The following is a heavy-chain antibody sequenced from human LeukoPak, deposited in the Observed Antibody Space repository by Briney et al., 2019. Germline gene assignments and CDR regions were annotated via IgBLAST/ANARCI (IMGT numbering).Heavy chain of an antibody. V-gene: IGHV3-30*04. Sequence: PGRSLRLSCAASGFTFSSYAMHWVRQAPGKGLEWVAVISYDGSNKYYADSVRGRFTISRDNSKNMLYLQMNSLRAEDTAVYYCARSRIAACYYYYYMDVWGKGTTVTVSS. CDR1: GFTFSSYA. CDR2: ISYDGSNK. J-gene: IGHJ6*03. D-gene: IGHD6-13*01. CDR3: ARSRIAACYYYYYMDV.